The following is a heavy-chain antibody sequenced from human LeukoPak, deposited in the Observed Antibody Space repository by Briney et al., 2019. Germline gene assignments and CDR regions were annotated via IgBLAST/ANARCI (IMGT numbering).Heavy chain of an antibody. V-gene: IGHV1-2*04. J-gene: IGHJ4*02. CDR1: GYTFTGYY. CDR2: INPNSGGT. CDR3: ARGTGGDGGIDYFDY. Sequence: ASVKVSCKASGYTFTGYYMHWVRQAPGQGLEWMGWINPNSGGTNYAQKFQGWVIMTRDTSISTAYMELSRLRSDDTAVYYCARGTGGDGGIDYFDYWGQGTLVTVSS. D-gene: IGHD2-21*02.